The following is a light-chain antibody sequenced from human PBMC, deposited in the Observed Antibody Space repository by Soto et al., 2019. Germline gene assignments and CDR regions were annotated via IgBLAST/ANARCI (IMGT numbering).Light chain of an antibody. V-gene: IGKV1-5*01. J-gene: IGKJ1*01. CDR3: QQYHSYYPWT. Sequence: DIQMTQSPSTLSASVGDRVTITCRASQSIGSLLAWYQQKPGRAPKLLIYDASTLESGVPSRFSGSGSGTDFSLTITSLQPDDSATYYCQQYHSYYPWTFGQGTKV. CDR2: DAS. CDR1: QSIGSL.